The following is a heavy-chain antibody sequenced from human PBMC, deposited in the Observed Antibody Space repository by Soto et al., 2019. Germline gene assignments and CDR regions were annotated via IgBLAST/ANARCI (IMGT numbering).Heavy chain of an antibody. Sequence: SETLSLTCAVYGGSFSGYYWSWIRQPPGKGLEWIGEINHSGSTNYNPSLKSRVTISVDTSKNQFSLKLSSVTAADTAVYYCARGPWIQLWLRSEGWFDPWGQGTLVTVSS. CDR1: GGSFSGYY. CDR3: ARGPWIQLWLRSEGWFDP. J-gene: IGHJ5*02. CDR2: INHSGST. D-gene: IGHD5-18*01. V-gene: IGHV4-34*01.